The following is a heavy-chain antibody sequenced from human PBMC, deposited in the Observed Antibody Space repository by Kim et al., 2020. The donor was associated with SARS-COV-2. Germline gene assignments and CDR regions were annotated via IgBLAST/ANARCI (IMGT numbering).Heavy chain of an antibody. J-gene: IGHJ6*02. CDR3: ARDPVLGYYDSSGYFRYYYYGMDV. V-gene: IGHV3-48*02. Sequence: GGSLRLSCAASGFTFSSYSMNWVRQAPGKGLEWVSYISSSSSTIYYADSVKGRFTISRDNAKNSLYLQMNSLRDEDTAVYYCARDPVLGYYDSSGYFRYYYYGMDVWGQGTTVTVSS. CDR1: GFTFSSYS. CDR2: ISSSSSTI. D-gene: IGHD3-22*01.